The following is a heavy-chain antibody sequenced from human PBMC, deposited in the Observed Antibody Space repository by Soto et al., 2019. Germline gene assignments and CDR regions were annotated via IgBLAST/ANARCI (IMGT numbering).Heavy chain of an antibody. D-gene: IGHD3-10*01. V-gene: IGHV3-30*18. J-gene: IGHJ6*02. CDR3: ANDREVYYHGMDV. CDR2: ISFDGNNK. Sequence: QVQLVESGGGVAQPGRSLRLSCVASGFTFSRNGMHWVRQAPGKGLQWVAVISFDGNNKYYADSVKGRFTISRDTSKNTVFLQMNSLRAEDTAVYYCANDREVYYHGMDVWGQGTTVTVSS. CDR1: GFTFSRNG.